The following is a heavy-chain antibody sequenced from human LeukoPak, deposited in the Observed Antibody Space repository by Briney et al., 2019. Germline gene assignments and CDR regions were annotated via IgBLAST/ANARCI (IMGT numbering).Heavy chain of an antibody. CDR2: INPNSGGT. V-gene: IGHV1-2*02. Sequence: ASVKVSCKASGYTFTGYYMHWVRQAPGQGLEWMGWINPNSGGTNYAQKFQGRVTMTRDTSISTAYMELSRLRSDDTAVYYCARVRGTKFGELSRVFGYWGQGTLVTVSS. CDR3: ARVRGTKFGELSRVFGY. D-gene: IGHD3-10*01. J-gene: IGHJ4*02. CDR1: GYTFTGYY.